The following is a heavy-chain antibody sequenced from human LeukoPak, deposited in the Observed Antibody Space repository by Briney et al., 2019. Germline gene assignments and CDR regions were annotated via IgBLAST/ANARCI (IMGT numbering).Heavy chain of an antibody. J-gene: IGHJ6*02. CDR1: GGSISSGGYY. D-gene: IGHD3-3*01. V-gene: IGHV4-31*03. CDR2: IYYSGST. CDR3: ARDQSHYDFWGPKPYYYYGMDV. Sequence: RPSQTLSLTCTVSGGSISSGGYYWSWIRQHPGKGLEWIGYIYYSGSTYYNPSLKSRVTISVDTSKNQFSLKLSSVTAADPAVYYCARDQSHYDFWGPKPYYYYGMDVWGQGTTVTVSS.